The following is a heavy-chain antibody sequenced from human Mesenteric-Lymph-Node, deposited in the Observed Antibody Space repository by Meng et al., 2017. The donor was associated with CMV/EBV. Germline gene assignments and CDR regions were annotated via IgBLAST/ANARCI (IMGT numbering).Heavy chain of an antibody. CDR1: ELTFSTYW. CDR2: IKSDASST. Sequence: GGSLRLSCVASELTFSTYWMHWVRQAPGKGLVWVARIKSDASSTTYADSVKGRFTISTDNAKNTLYLQMNSLRAEDTAVYYCARITSAGGWDPFDIWGQGTLVTVSS. CDR3: ARITSAGGWDPFDI. D-gene: IGHD2-2*01. J-gene: IGHJ3*02. V-gene: IGHV3-74*01.